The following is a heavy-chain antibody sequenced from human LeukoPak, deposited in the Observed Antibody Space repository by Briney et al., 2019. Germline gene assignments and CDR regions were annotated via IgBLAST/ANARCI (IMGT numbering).Heavy chain of an antibody. CDR3: ARPSSYYYYGMDV. CDR2: IYYSGST. Sequence: PSETLSLTCTVSGVSISSYYWSWIRQPPGKGLEWIAYIYYSGSTSYNPSLKSRVSISVDTSKNQFSLKLSSVTAADTAVYYCARPSSYYYYGMDVWGQGTTVTVSS. CDR1: GVSISSYY. V-gene: IGHV4-59*08. J-gene: IGHJ6*02.